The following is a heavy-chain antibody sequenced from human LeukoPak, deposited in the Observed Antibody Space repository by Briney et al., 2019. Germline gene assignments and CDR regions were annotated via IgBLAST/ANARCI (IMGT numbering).Heavy chain of an antibody. CDR3: ARDPDSSGQYYFDY. CDR2: ISPSGGST. V-gene: IGHV1-46*01. J-gene: IGHJ4*02. CDR1: GYTFTSYY. Sequence: ASVKVSCKASGYTFTSYYMHWVRQAPGQGPEWMGVISPSGGSTTYAQKFQGRVTMTRDMSTSTVYMELSSLRSEDTAVYYCARDPDSSGQYYFDYWGQGTLVTVSS. D-gene: IGHD6-19*01.